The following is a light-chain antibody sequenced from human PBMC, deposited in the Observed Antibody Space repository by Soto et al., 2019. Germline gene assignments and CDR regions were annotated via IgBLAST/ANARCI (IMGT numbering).Light chain of an antibody. CDR3: SSYTSSSLYV. Sequence: QSVLTQSASVSGAPGQWITISCTGTSSDVGGYDYVSWYQQHPGKAPKLMIYDVSNRPSWVSNRFSGSKSRNTASLTISGIQAEDEADYYCSSYTSSSLYVFGTGTKVTVL. CDR2: DVS. J-gene: IGLJ1*01. CDR1: SSDVGGYDY. V-gene: IGLV2-14*01.